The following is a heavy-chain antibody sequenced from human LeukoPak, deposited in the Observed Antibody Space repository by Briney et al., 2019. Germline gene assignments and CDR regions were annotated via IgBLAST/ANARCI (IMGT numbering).Heavy chain of an antibody. CDR3: ARETLFWREHNSRWLNWLDP. CDR2: MKPNRGKT. Sequence: GASVRDSSMASGYTLTSYHINWVRQAPGQGRERMGRMKPNRGKTDYVRKLQGGVTISRNTSITTAYMELSSLRSEDTAVYYCARETLFWREHNSRWLNWLDPWGQGTLVTVSS. D-gene: IGHD3-22*01. V-gene: IGHV1-8*03. J-gene: IGHJ5*02. CDR1: GYTLTSYH.